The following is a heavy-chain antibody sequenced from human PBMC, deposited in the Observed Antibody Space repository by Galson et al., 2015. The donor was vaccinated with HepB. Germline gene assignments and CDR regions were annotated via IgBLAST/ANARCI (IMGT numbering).Heavy chain of an antibody. CDR2: ISSSSSVI. Sequence: SLRLSCAASGFTFRSYEMNWVRQAPGMGLEWVSYISSSSSVIYYADSVKGRFTISRDNAKNSLYLHMNSLRAEDTAVYYCARSPYCGGDCYSEGWFDPWGQGTLVTVSS. D-gene: IGHD2-21*02. CDR3: ARSPYCGGDCYSEGWFDP. V-gene: IGHV3-48*03. CDR1: GFTFRSYE. J-gene: IGHJ5*02.